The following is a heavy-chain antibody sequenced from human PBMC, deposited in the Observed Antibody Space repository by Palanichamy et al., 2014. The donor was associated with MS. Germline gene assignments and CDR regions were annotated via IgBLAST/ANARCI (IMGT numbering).Heavy chain of an antibody. CDR3: ASRCSGGGCYAKDYNWFDP. CDR1: GGSISSSSYY. J-gene: IGHJ5*02. CDR2: IYYSGTT. Sequence: QLQLQESGPGLVKPSETLSLICTVSGGSISSSSYYWGWIRQPPGKGLEWIGSIYYSGTTYYSPSLKSRITISIDTSKNQFSLKLSSVTAADTAVYYCASRCSGGGCYAKDYNWFDPWGQGTLVTVSS. V-gene: IGHV4-39*01. D-gene: IGHD2-15*01.